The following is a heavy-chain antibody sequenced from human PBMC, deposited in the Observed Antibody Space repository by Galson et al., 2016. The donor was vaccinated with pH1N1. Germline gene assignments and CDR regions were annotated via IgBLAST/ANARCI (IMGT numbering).Heavy chain of an antibody. J-gene: IGHJ4*02. CDR3: ARRYYFDY. Sequence: SVKVSCKASGYSVTRYYMHWVRQAPGQGLEWMGIIDPSDGTTTYSQKFRGRITVTRHTPTNSVYMELSSLTSDDTAVYYCARRYYFDYWGQGTLITVSS. V-gene: IGHV1-46*01. CDR2: IDPSDGTT. CDR1: GYSVTRYY.